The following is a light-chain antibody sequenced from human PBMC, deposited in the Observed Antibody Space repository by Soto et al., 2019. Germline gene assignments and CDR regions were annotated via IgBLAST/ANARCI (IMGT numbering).Light chain of an antibody. V-gene: IGKV3-20*01. CDR1: QSVSSNF. J-gene: IGKJ1*01. Sequence: EIVSTQSPGTLSLSPGDRATLSCRASQSVSSNFLAWYQQKPGQAPRLLVYGASSRVTGIPDRFSGSGSGTDFTLTISRLEPEDFAVYYCQQYGNSPPWTFGQGTKVEIK. CDR3: QQYGNSPPWT. CDR2: GAS.